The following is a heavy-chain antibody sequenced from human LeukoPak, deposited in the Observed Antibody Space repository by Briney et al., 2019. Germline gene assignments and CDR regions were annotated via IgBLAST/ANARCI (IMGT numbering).Heavy chain of an antibody. CDR2: IIPIFGTA. D-gene: IGHD3-10*01. CDR3: ASYYGSGSYYVSFDY. CDR1: GYTFTSYG. J-gene: IGHJ4*02. V-gene: IGHV1-69*13. Sequence: ASVKVSCKASGYTFTSYGISWVRQAPGQGLEWMGGIIPIFGTANYAQKFQGRVTITADESTSTAYMELSSLRSEDTAVYYCASYYGSGSYYVSFDYWGQGTLVTVSS.